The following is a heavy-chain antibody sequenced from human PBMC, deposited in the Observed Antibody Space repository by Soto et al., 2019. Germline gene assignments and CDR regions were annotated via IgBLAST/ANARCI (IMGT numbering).Heavy chain of an antibody. CDR3: AQVRGVVALAGYFDC. CDR2: ISGSGGST. D-gene: IGHD2-15*01. J-gene: IGHJ4*02. V-gene: IGHV3-23*01. Sequence: EVQLLESGGGLVQPGGSLRLACVASGFTFSSYAMTWVRQAPGKGLEWVSGISGSGGSTYYADSVKGRFTISRDNSKNTLYLQMNSLRAEDTAVYFCAQVRGVVALAGYFDCWGQGTLVTVSS. CDR1: GFTFSSYA.